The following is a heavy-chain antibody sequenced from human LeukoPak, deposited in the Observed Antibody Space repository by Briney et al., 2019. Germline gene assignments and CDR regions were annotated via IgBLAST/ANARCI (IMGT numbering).Heavy chain of an antibody. J-gene: IGHJ6*02. Sequence: PSVTPFLPWTVTGGSISSYYLSWIRKPAGKGLEWIGRIYTSGSTNYNPSLKSRVTMSVDTSKNQFSLKLSSVTAADTAVYYCARDLLAAAASRSRHYYYGMDVWDQGTTVTVSS. V-gene: IGHV4-4*07. CDR2: IYTSGST. CDR1: GGSISSYY. CDR3: ARDLLAAAASRSRHYYYGMDV. D-gene: IGHD6-13*01.